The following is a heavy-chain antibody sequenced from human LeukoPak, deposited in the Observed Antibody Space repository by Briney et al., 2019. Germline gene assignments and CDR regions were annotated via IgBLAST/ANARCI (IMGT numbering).Heavy chain of an antibody. Sequence: GGSLRLSCVASGFSFGSNWMSWVRQAPGKGLEWVSVIYSGGSTYYADSVKGRFTISRDNSKNTQYLQMNSLRAEDTAVYYCARAGYYYYGMDVWGQGTTVTVSS. J-gene: IGHJ6*02. CDR2: IYSGGST. D-gene: IGHD1-14*01. V-gene: IGHV3-53*01. CDR1: GFSFGSNW. CDR3: ARAGYYYYGMDV.